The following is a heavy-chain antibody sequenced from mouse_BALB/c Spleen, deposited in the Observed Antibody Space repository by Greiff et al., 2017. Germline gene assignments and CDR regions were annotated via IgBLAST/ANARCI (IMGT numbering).Heavy chain of an antibody. D-gene: IGHD2-14*01. CDR3: ASLDRYNYAMDY. V-gene: IGHV5-6*01. CDR2: ISSGGSYT. Sequence: EVQLVESGGDLVKPGGSLKLSCAASGFTFSSYGMSWVRQTPDKRLEWVATISSGGSYTYYPDSVKGRFTISRDNAKNTLYLQMSSLKSEDTAMYYCASLDRYNYAMDYWGQGTSVTVSS. CDR1: GFTFSSYG. J-gene: IGHJ4*01.